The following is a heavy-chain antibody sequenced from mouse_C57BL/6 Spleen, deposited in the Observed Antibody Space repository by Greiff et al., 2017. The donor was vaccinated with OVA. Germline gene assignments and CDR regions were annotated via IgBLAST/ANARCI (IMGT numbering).Heavy chain of an antibody. Sequence: VKLMESGAELVKPGASVKISCKASGYAFSSYWMNWVKQRPGKGLEWIGQLYPGDGDTNYNGKFKGKATLTADKSSSTAYMQLSSLTSEDSAVYYCARAPYDGYYEGDYWGQGTTLTVSS. J-gene: IGHJ2*01. CDR1: GYAFSSYW. CDR3: ARAPYDGYYEGDY. D-gene: IGHD2-3*01. CDR2: LYPGDGDT. V-gene: IGHV1-80*01.